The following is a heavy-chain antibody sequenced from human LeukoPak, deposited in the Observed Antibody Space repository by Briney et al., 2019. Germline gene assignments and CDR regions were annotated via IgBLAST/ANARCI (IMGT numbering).Heavy chain of an antibody. J-gene: IGHJ4*02. CDR3: AKGRGTTVTSAANY. V-gene: IGHV3-23*01. CDR1: GFTFSSYV. D-gene: IGHD4-17*01. CDR2: IGGSGDNT. Sequence: GRSLRLSCAASGFTFSSYVMHWVRQAPGKGLEWVSSIGGSGDNTFYADSVKDRFTISRDNSKNTLFLQMNSLRAEDTAVYYCAKGRGTTVTSAANYWGQGTLVTVSS.